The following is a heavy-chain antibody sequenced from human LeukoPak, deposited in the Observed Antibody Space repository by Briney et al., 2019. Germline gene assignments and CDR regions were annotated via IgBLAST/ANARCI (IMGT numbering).Heavy chain of an antibody. D-gene: IGHD3-3*02. CDR2: INHSGST. V-gene: IGHV4-34*01. J-gene: IGHJ4*02. Sequence: SETLSLTCAVYGGSFSGYYWSWIRQPPGKGLEWIGEINHSGSTNYNPSLKSRVTISVDTSKNQFSLKLSSVTAADTAVYYCARRISSFDYWGQGTLVTASS. CDR1: GGSFSGYY. CDR3: ARRISSFDY.